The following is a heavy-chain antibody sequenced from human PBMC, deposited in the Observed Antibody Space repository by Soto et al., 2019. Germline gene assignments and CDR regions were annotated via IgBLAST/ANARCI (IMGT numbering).Heavy chain of an antibody. V-gene: IGHV3-30*03. J-gene: IGHJ4*02. Sequence: HVQLVESGGGVVQPGRSLRLSCVVSGFNFSSYGMHWVRQAPGKGLEWVAVISYDGSHKAFADSVKGRVAISRDNSKNXLFLXXXXXXXXXTAVXYCXXXXVXTSSWPADWGQGTLVTVSS. CDR2: ISYDGSHK. CDR3: XXXXVXTSSWPAD. D-gene: IGHD6-19*01. CDR1: GFNFSSYG.